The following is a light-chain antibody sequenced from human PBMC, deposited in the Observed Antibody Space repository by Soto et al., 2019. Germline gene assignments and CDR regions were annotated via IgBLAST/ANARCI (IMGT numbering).Light chain of an antibody. CDR1: QGISRS. CDR2: GAS. CDR3: QQLTSYPLT. V-gene: IGKV1-9*01. Sequence: DIQLTQSPSFLSASVGDTVTITCRASQGISRSLAWYQQKPGKAPKLLIYGASTLQSGVPSRFSRSGSGTEFTLTINSLQPEDFASYYCQQLTSYPLTFGGGAKVEIK. J-gene: IGKJ4*01.